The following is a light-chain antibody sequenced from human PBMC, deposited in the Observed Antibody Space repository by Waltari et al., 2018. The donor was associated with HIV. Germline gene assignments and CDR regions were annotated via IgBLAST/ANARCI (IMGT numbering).Light chain of an antibody. CDR2: DVT. CDR3: CSYSGTYSYV. Sequence: QSALNQPRPVSGSPGQSVPISCTETSSDFRFYTCASWSQQHPGKAPKLIIDDVTKRPSGVPDRFSASRSGNTASLTISGLQAEDEATYFCCSYSGTYSYVFGTGTEVSLI. V-gene: IGLV2-11*01. CDR1: SSDFRFYTC. J-gene: IGLJ1*01.